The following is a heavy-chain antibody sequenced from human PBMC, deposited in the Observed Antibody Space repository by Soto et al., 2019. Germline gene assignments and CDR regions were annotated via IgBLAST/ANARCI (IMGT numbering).Heavy chain of an antibody. V-gene: IGHV3-30*18. CDR1: GFTFSSYA. D-gene: IGHD4-17*01. CDR2: ISYDGSNK. J-gene: IGHJ4*02. CDR3: AKGADYGDFER. Sequence: QVQLVESGGGVVQPGRSRRLSCAASGFTFSSYARHWVRQAPGKGLEWVAVISYDGSNKYYADSVKGRFTISRDNSKNTLYLQMNSLRAEDTAVYYCAKGADYGDFERWGQGTLVTVSS.